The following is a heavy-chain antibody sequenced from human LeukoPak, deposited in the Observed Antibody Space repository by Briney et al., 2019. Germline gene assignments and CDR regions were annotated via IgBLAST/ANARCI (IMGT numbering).Heavy chain of an antibody. CDR3: AKYYYDSGGRGNDAFDV. J-gene: IGHJ3*01. D-gene: IGHD3-22*01. V-gene: IGHV3-23*01. Sequence: GGSLRLSCATSGFSFGSYAMSWVRQAPGKGLEWVSSISGSGMLTYYADSVRGRLTISRDNSKNTLYLQMSSLRAEDTATLYCAKYYYDSGGRGNDAFDVWGQGTLVTVSS. CDR1: GFSFGSYA. CDR2: ISGSGMLT.